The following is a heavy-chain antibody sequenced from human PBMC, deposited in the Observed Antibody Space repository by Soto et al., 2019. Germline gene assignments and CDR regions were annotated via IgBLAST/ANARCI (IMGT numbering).Heavy chain of an antibody. CDR1: GDSINSGDYY. CDR2: VYFSGST. V-gene: IGHV4-61*08. Sequence: PSETLSLTCSVSGDSINSGDYYWTWMRQAPGKGLQWVGHVYFSGSTNYNPSLKSRVTISLYTSKNQFSLKLRSVTAGDTAVYYCARVPVDTYMIYWSDPWGQGTMVTVSS. CDR3: ARVPVDTYMIYWSDP. D-gene: IGHD5-18*01. J-gene: IGHJ5*02.